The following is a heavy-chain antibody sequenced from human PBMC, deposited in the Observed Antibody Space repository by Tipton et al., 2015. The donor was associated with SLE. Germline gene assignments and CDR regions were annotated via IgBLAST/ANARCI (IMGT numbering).Heavy chain of an antibody. D-gene: IGHD1-14*01. CDR3: ARHRGTPLRAFDI. J-gene: IGHJ3*02. Sequence: TLSLTCAVYGGSFSGYYWSWIRQPPGKGLEWIGEINHSGSTNYNPSLKSRVTISVDTSKNQFPLKLSSVTAADTAVYYCARHRGTPLRAFDIWGQGTMVTVSS. CDR1: GGSFSGYY. V-gene: IGHV4-34*01. CDR2: INHSGST.